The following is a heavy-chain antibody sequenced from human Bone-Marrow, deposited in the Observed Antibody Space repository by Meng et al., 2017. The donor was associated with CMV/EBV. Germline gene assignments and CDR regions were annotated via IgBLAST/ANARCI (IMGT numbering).Heavy chain of an antibody. CDR3: ARAETNPDLFFFDS. D-gene: IGHD1-14*01. V-gene: IGHV5-51*01. Sequence: GESLKISCKGSGYSFTSDWIGWVRQAPGKGLEWVAIIYPAESDTRYTRYNPSFQGQVTISADKSISTAYLQWSSLKASDTAMYYCARAETNPDLFFFDSWGQGTLVTVSS. CDR2: IYPAESDTRYT. CDR1: GYSFTSDW. J-gene: IGHJ4*02.